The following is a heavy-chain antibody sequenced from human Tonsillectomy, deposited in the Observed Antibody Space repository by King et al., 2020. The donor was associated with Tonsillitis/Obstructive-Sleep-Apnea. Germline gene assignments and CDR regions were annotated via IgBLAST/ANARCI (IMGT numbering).Heavy chain of an antibody. CDR3: ARDANIAVADFDY. J-gene: IGHJ4*02. V-gene: IGHV1-3*01. D-gene: IGHD6-19*01. Sequence: QLVQSGAEVKKPGASVKVSCKASGYTFTSYAMHWVRQAPGQRLEWMGWINAGNGNTKYSQKFRGRVTITRDTSASTAYMELSSLRSEDTAVYYCARDANIAVADFDYWGQGTLVTVSS. CDR1: GYTFTSYA. CDR2: INAGNGNT.